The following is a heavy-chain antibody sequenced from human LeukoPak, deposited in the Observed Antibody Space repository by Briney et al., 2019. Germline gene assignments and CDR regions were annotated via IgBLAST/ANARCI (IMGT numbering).Heavy chain of an antibody. CDR3: ARGSSGPFDY. D-gene: IGHD3-22*01. J-gene: IGHJ4*02. CDR1: SGSISSHY. Sequence: PSETLSLTCTVSSGSISSHYWSWIRQPPGKGLEWIGYIYYSGSTNYNPSLKSRVTISVDTSKNQFSLKLSSVTAADTAVYYCARGSSGPFDYWGQGTLVTVSS. CDR2: IYYSGST. V-gene: IGHV4-59*11.